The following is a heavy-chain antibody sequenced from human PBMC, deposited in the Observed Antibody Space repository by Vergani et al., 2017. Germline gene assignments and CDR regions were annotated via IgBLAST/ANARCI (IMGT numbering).Heavy chain of an antibody. J-gene: IGHJ1*01. CDR1: GFTSSYYG. V-gene: IGHV3-30*03. D-gene: IGHD1-1*01. CDR3: ATKSCGTPGCQIGYFRE. CDR2: ISYDGTQK. Sequence: QVHLVEFGGGVVQPGRSLRLPCVVPGFTSSYYGMHWVRQAPGKGLEWVAVISYDGTQKYYADSVKGRFTIPRDNSKSTLYLQMNSLRTEDTAVYYCATKSCGTPGCQIGYFREWGQGTLVTVSS.